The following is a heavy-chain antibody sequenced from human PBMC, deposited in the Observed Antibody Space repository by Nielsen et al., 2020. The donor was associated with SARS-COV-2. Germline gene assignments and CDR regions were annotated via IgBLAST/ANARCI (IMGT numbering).Heavy chain of an antibody. V-gene: IGHV4-30-4*01. J-gene: IGHJ6*02. D-gene: IGHD4-17*01. CDR2: IYYSGST. CDR3: ARDASPDYGDYPTYYGMDV. Sequence: WIRQPLGKGLEWIGYIYYSGSTYYNPSLKSRVTISVDTSKNQFSLKLSSVTAADTAVYYCARDASPDYGDYPTYYGMDVWGQGTTVTVSS.